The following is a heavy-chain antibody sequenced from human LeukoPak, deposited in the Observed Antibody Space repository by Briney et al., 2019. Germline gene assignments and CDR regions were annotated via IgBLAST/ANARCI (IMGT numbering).Heavy chain of an antibody. V-gene: IGHV4-4*07. CDR2: IYTTGSS. Sequence: SETLSLTCTVSGGSISNYYWSWVRQPAGKGLEWIGRIYTTGSSNYNPSLESRVTMSVDTSKNQFSLRLSSVTAADTAVYYCARIGGSFPSLDSWGQGTLVTVSS. CDR1: GGSISNYY. D-gene: IGHD1-26*01. CDR3: ARIGGSFPSLDS. J-gene: IGHJ5*01.